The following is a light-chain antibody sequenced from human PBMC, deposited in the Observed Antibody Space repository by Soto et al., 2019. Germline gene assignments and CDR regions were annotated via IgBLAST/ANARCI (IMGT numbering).Light chain of an antibody. CDR3: AAWDDSLNGYV. J-gene: IGLJ1*01. Sequence: QSVLTQPPSASGTPGQRATISCSGSSSNIGSNSVSWYQQLPGTAPKLLIYSNNQRPSGVPDRFSGSKSGTSASLAISGLQSGDEADYYCAAWDDSLNGYVFGTGTKAPS. V-gene: IGLV1-44*01. CDR1: SSNIGSNS. CDR2: SNN.